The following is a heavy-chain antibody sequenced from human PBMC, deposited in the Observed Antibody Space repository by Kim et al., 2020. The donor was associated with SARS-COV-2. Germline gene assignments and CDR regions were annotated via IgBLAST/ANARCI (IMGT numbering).Heavy chain of an antibody. D-gene: IGHD4-17*01. Sequence: LKSRVTISVDTSKNQFSRKLSSVTAADTAVYYCARTSVTTLRDYYYYMDVWGKGTTVTISS. J-gene: IGHJ6*03. CDR3: ARTSVTTLRDYYYYMDV. V-gene: IGHV4-31*02.